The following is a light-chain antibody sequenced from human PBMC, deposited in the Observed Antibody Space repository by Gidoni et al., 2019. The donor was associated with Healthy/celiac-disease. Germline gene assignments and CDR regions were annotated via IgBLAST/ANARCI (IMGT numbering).Light chain of an antibody. V-gene: IGKV1-39*01. CDR3: QQSYSTPT. Sequence: DIQMTQSPSSLSASVGDRVTITCRASQSISSYLNWDQQKPGKAPKLLIYAASSLQSGVPSRFSGSGSGTDFTRTISSLQPEDFATYYGQQSYSTPTFGKGPRWKSN. CDR1: QSISSY. CDR2: AAS. J-gene: IGKJ1*01.